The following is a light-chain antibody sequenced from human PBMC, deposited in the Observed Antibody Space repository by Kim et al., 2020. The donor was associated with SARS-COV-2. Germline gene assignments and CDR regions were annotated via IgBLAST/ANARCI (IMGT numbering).Light chain of an antibody. J-gene: IGLJ2*01. CDR1: SSDGGSYNL. CDR3: CSYAGSSTSVV. V-gene: IGLV2-23*02. CDR2: EVS. Sequence: QSITRSCTVTSSDGGSYNLVSWYQQHPGKAPKLMIYEVSKRPSGVSNRFSGSKSGNTASLTISGLQAEDEADYYCCSYAGSSTSVVFGGGTQLTVL.